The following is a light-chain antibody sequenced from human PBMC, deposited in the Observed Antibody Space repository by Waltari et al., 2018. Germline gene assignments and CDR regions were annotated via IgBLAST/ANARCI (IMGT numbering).Light chain of an antibody. J-gene: IGKJ2*01. CDR2: VAS. Sequence: DIQLTQHPSSLSASVGGRVTITCRASQGINTYLAWYQQKLGKAPKLLIYVASTLQSGVPSRFSGSGSGTEFTLTISSLQPEDFATYYCQQVKTYPYTFGQGTKLEIK. V-gene: IGKV1-9*01. CDR3: QQVKTYPYT. CDR1: QGINTY.